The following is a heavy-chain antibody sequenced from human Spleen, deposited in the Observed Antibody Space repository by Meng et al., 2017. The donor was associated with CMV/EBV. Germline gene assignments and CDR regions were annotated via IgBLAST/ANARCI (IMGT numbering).Heavy chain of an antibody. CDR2: IKPDGSEK. CDR1: GFTLSTYW. V-gene: IGHV3-7*01. CDR3: ANQLGERSSSWFPFGSMDA. Sequence: GGSLRLSCAASGFTLSTYWMNWVRQPPGKGLEWVASIKPDGSEKYYVDSVKGRFPISRDNARNSLYLQMNSLRAQDKAVYYCANQLGERSSSWFPFGSMDAWGQGTTVTVSS. J-gene: IGHJ6*02. D-gene: IGHD6-13*01.